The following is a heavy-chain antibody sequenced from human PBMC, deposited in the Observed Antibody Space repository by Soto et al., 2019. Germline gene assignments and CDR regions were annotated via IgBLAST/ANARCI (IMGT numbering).Heavy chain of an antibody. CDR3: AKDFTTMVRMCDY. Sequence: EVQLVESGGALVQPGRSLRLSCAASGFTFDDYAMHWVRQAPGKGPEWVSGISWNSASIGYAASVKGRFTISRDNAKQSLYLQMNSLKADDTAVYFCAKDFTTMVRMCDYWGQGTLVTVSS. D-gene: IGHD5-18*01. J-gene: IGHJ4*02. V-gene: IGHV3-9*01. CDR2: ISWNSASI. CDR1: GFTFDDYA.